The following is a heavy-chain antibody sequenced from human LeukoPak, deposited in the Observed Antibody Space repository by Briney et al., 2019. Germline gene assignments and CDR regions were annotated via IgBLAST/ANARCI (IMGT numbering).Heavy chain of an antibody. Sequence: GGSLRLSCAASGFTFSSYSLNWVRQAPGKGLEWVSSISTSSSYKYYADSLKGRSTISRDNAKNSLYLQMNSLGAEDTAVYYCARHSDYDILTGPNDYWGQGTLVTVSS. CDR2: ISTSSSYK. D-gene: IGHD3-9*01. V-gene: IGHV3-21*01. CDR1: GFTFSSYS. CDR3: ARHSDYDILTGPNDY. J-gene: IGHJ4*02.